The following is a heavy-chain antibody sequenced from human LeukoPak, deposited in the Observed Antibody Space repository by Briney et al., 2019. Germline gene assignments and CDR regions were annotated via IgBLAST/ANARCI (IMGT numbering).Heavy chain of an antibody. J-gene: IGHJ3*01. Sequence: GGSLRLSCAASGFTFSSYGMHWVRQAPGKGLEWVAVISYDGSNKYYADSVKGRFTISRDNSKNTLYLQMNSLRAEDTAVYYCARESGWGLPHAFDFWGQGTMVTVSS. CDR1: GFTFSSYG. D-gene: IGHD3-3*01. CDR2: ISYDGSNK. CDR3: ARESGWGLPHAFDF. V-gene: IGHV3-30*03.